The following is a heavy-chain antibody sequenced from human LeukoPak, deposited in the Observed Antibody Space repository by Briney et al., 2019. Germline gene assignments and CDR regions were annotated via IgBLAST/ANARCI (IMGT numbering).Heavy chain of an antibody. CDR2: ISSSSSYI. D-gene: IGHD1-26*01. J-gene: IGHJ4*02. Sequence: GGSLRLSCAASGFTFSSYSMNWVRQAPGKGLEWVSSISSSSSYIYYADSVKGRFTISRDNAKNSLYLQMNSPRAEDTAVYYCASRSTIVGATLGYWGQGTLVTVSS. CDR3: ASRSTIVGATLGY. V-gene: IGHV3-21*01. CDR1: GFTFSSYS.